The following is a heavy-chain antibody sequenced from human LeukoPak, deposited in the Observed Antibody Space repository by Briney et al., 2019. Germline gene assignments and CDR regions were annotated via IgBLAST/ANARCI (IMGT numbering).Heavy chain of an antibody. CDR3: AKRGFCSGGSCYSFHFDY. Sequence: GGSLRLSCTASGFTFNSHGMHRVRQAPGKGLEWVALISYEGSNIKYADSVKGRFTISRDNSKNTLYLQMNSLRAEDTALYYCAKRGFCSGGSCYSFHFDYWGQGTLVTVSS. D-gene: IGHD2-15*01. J-gene: IGHJ4*02. CDR2: ISYEGSNI. CDR1: GFTFNSHG. V-gene: IGHV3-30*18.